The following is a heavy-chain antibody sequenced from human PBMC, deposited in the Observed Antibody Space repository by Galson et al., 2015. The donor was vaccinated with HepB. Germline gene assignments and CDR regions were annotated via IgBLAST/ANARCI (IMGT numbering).Heavy chain of an antibody. D-gene: IGHD6-13*01. CDR2: IYYNGSP. CDR1: GGSISNYY. Sequence: LTCTVSGGSISNYYWSWIRQSPGKGLELIGYIYYNGSPNYNPSLKSRVTISVDTSKNHFSLKVNSVTAADTAVYYCARLVRTSSWYHVYFDFWGQGTLVTVSS. V-gene: IGHV4-59*08. J-gene: IGHJ4*02. CDR3: ARLVRTSSWYHVYFDF.